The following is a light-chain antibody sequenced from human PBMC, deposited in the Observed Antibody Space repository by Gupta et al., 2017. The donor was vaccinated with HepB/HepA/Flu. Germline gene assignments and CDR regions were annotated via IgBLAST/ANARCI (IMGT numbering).Light chain of an antibody. CDR2: WAS. J-gene: IGKJ2*01. CDR1: QSVLYSSNNKNY. Sequence: DNVMPHSPDSLTMVLSERTTVNCKSSQSVLYSSNNKNYLAWYQQKQGQPPKLLIYWASTRASGVPDRFSGSGSGTDFTLTISSLQAEDVAVYYCQQYYSTPYTFGQGTKLEI. CDR3: QQYYSTPYT. V-gene: IGKV4-1*01.